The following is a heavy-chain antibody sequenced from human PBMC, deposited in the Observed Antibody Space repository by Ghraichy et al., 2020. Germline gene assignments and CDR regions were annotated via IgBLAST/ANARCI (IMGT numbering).Heavy chain of an antibody. CDR3: TTGGYSSGWYQDY. CDR1: GFTFSNAW. J-gene: IGHJ4*02. D-gene: IGHD6-19*01. Sequence: LSLTCAASGFTFSNAWMSWVRQAPGKGLEWVGRIKSKTDGGTTDYAAPVKGRFTISRDDSKNTLYLQMNSLKTEDTAVYYCTTGGYSSGWYQDYWGQGTLVTVSS. CDR2: IKSKTDGGTT. V-gene: IGHV3-15*01.